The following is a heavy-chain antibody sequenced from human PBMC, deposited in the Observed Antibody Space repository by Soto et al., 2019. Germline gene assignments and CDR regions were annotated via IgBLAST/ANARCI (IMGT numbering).Heavy chain of an antibody. V-gene: IGHV1-58*02. D-gene: IGHD2-2*01. Sequence: ASVKVSCKTSGFTFSMSAIQWVRQTRGQRLEWIGWIVSASGSTNSAQMFQGRVTFTRDMSTSTVYMDLSSLSSDDTAVYYCVVCRSSRYYGKYAHWGQGTLVTGSS. CDR1: GFTFSMSA. CDR3: VVCRSSRYYGKYAH. CDR2: IVSASGST. J-gene: IGHJ4*02.